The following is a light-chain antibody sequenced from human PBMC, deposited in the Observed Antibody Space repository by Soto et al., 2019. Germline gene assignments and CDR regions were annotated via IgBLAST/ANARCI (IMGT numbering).Light chain of an antibody. Sequence: QSVLTQPPSASGSPGQSVTISCTGTSSDVGGYNFVSWYQQHPGNAPQLMIYDVTERPSGVPDRFSGSKSGNTASLTVSGLQGEDEADYYCTAYAGSNIPVLFGGGTKLTVL. CDR1: SSDVGGYNF. CDR2: DVT. J-gene: IGLJ2*01. CDR3: TAYAGSNIPVL. V-gene: IGLV2-8*01.